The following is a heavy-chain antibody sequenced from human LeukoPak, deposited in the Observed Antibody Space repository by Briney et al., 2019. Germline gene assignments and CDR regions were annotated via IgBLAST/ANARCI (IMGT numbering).Heavy chain of an antibody. CDR1: GYILTELS. CDR2: FDPEDGEK. Sequence: ASVKVSCKVSGYILTELSMHWVRQAPGKGLEWMGGFDPEDGEKIYAQKFQGRVTMTEDTSTDTAYMELSRLRSDDTAVYYCARDSGERGYSYGYGSDYWGQGTLVTVSS. CDR3: ARDSGERGYSYGYGSDY. V-gene: IGHV1-24*01. J-gene: IGHJ4*02. D-gene: IGHD5-18*01.